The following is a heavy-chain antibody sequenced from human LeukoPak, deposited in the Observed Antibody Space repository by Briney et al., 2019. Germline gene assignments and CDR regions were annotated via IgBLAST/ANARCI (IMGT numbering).Heavy chain of an antibody. D-gene: IGHD3-10*01. CDR1: GGSISGGGYY. V-gene: IGHV4-61*02. J-gene: IGHJ5*02. CDR2: IYISGST. CDR3: ARDHMLRGASP. Sequence: SETLSLTCTVSGGSISGGGYYWSWIRQPAGTGLEWIGRIYISGSTNYNPSLKSRVTISVDTSKNQFSLKLSSVTAADTAVYYCARDHMLRGASPWGQGTQVTVSS.